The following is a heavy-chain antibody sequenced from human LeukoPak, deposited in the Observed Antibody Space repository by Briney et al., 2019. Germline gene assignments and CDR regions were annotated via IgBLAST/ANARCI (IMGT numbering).Heavy chain of an antibody. CDR1: GGSISSYY. D-gene: IGHD3-10*01. CDR3: ARSRYGSGRYGPHFDY. CDR2: IYTSGST. Sequence: SETLSLTCTVSGGSISSYYWSWIRQPAGKGLEWIGRIYTSGSTNYNPSLKSRVTMSVDTSKNQFSLKLSSVTAADTAVYYCARSRYGSGRYGPHFDYWGQGTLVTVSS. V-gene: IGHV4-4*07. J-gene: IGHJ4*02.